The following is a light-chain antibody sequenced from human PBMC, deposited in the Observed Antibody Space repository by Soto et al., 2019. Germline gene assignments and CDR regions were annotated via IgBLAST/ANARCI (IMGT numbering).Light chain of an antibody. V-gene: IGKV3-20*01. CDR2: GAS. CDR1: QTVSSSY. J-gene: IGKJ5*01. CDR3: QQYGSSPH. Sequence: IVLTQFPGTLFLSPGERATLSVRAGQTVSSSYLAWYQQKPGQAPRLLIYGASSRATGIPDRFSGSGSGTDFTLTISRLEPEDFAVYYCQQYGSSPHFGQGTRLEIK.